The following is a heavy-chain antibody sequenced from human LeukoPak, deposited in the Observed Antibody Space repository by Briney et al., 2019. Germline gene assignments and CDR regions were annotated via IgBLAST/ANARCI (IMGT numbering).Heavy chain of an antibody. CDR1: GGSFSGYY. V-gene: IGHV4-34*01. Sequence: SETLSLTCAVYGGSFSGYYWSWIRQPPGKGLEWIGEINHSGSTNYNPSLKSRVTISVDTSKNQFSLKLSSVTAADTAVYYCARGERWLQSLYYFDYWGQGTLVTVSS. D-gene: IGHD5-24*01. CDR2: INHSGST. CDR3: ARGERWLQSLYYFDY. J-gene: IGHJ4*02.